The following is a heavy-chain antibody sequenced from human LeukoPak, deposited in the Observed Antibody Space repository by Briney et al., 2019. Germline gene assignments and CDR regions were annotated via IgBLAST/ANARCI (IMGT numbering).Heavy chain of an antibody. J-gene: IGHJ3*02. CDR1: GFTFSSYS. CDR3: GIMITFGGVIVIPDDAFDI. Sequence: GGSLRLSCAASGFTFSSYSMNWVRQAPVKGLEWVSSISSSSSYIYYADPVKGRFTISRDNAKNSLYLQMNSLRAEDTAVYYCGIMITFGGVIVIPDDAFDIWGQGTMVTVSS. V-gene: IGHV3-21*01. D-gene: IGHD3-16*02. CDR2: ISSSSSYI.